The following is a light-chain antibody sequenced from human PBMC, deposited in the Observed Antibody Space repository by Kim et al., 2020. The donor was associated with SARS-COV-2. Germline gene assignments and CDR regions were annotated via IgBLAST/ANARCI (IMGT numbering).Light chain of an antibody. V-gene: IGLV3-1*01. CDR3: QAWDSSTAV. J-gene: IGLJ2*01. CDR2: QDS. CDR1: TLGDRY. Sequence: SVYPGRTASITYSGDTLGDRYACWYQQKPVQSPVMVIYQDSKRPSGIPGRFSGSNSGNTATLTISGTQAMDEADYYCQAWDSSTAVFGGGTQLTVL.